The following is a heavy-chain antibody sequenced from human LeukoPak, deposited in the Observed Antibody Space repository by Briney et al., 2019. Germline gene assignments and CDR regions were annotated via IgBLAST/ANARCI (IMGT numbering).Heavy chain of an antibody. D-gene: IGHD6-19*01. CDR1: GGSISSGGYS. CDR3: ARGRIAVAGARGFDY. J-gene: IGHJ4*02. CDR2: IYHSGST. Sequence: PSQTLSLTCAASGGSISSGGYSWSWIRQPPGKGLEWTGYIYHSGSTYYNPSLKIRVTISVDRSKNQFSLKLSSVTAADTAVYYCARGRIAVAGARGFDYWGQGTLVTVSS. V-gene: IGHV4-30-2*01.